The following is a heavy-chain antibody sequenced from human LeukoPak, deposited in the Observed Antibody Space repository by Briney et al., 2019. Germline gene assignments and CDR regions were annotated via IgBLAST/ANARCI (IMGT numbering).Heavy chain of an antibody. CDR3: ARVLGWLRPRRAWFDP. V-gene: IGHV4-34*01. Sequence: SETLSLTCAVYGGSFSGYYWSWIRQPPGKGLEWIGEINHSGSTNYNPSLKSRVTISVDTSKNQFSLKLSSVTAADTAVYYCARVLGWLRPRRAWFDPWGQGTLVTVSS. D-gene: IGHD5-12*01. CDR2: INHSGST. J-gene: IGHJ5*02. CDR1: GGSFSGYY.